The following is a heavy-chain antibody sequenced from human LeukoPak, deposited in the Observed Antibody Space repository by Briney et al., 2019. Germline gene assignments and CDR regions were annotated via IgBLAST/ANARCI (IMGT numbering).Heavy chain of an antibody. CDR3: ARVYSSSGLDNY. J-gene: IGHJ4*02. D-gene: IGHD6-19*01. V-gene: IGHV3-21*01. Sequence: GGSLRLSCAASGFTFSSYWMSWVRQAPGKGLEWVSSISSSSSYIYYADSVKGRFTISRDNAKNSLYLQMNSLRAEDTAVYYCARVYSSSGLDNYWGQGTLVTVSS. CDR1: GFTFSSYW. CDR2: ISSSSSYI.